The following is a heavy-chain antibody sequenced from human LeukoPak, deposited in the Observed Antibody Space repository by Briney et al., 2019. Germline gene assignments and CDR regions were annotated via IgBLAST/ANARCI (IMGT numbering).Heavy chain of an antibody. CDR1: GYPFISGP. V-gene: IGHV1-18*01. D-gene: IGHD3-9*01. CDR3: ARDPYDILTGYEDAFDI. CDR2: ISAYNGNT. J-gene: IGHJ3*02. Sequence: ASVKVSCKASGYPFISGPISWVRQAPGQGLEWMGWISAYNGNTNYAQKLQGRVTMTTDTSTSTAYMELRSLRSDDTAVYYCARDPYDILTGYEDAFDIWGQGTMVTVSS.